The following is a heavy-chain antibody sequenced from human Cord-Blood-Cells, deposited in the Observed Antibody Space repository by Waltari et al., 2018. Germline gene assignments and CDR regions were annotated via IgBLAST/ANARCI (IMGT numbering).Heavy chain of an antibody. J-gene: IGHJ4*02. V-gene: IGHV1-69*01. CDR3: ARGVDDFWSGYFDY. CDR1: GGTFSSHA. CDR2: IIPIFGTA. Sequence: QVQLVQSGAEVKKPGSSVKVSCKASGGTFSSHAISWVRQAPGKGREWMGGIIPIFGTANDAQKFQGRVTITADESTSTAYMELSSLRSEDTAVYYCARGVDDFWSGYFDYWGQGTLVTVSS. D-gene: IGHD3-3*01.